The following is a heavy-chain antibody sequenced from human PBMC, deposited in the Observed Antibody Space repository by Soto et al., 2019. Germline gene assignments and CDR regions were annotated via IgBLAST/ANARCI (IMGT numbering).Heavy chain of an antibody. D-gene: IGHD6-19*01. CDR3: ARYGRAVAGTLARYGMDV. J-gene: IGHJ6*02. CDR2: ISYDGSNK. V-gene: IGHV3-30-3*01. Sequence: GGSLRLSCAASGFTFSSYAMHWVRQAPGKGLEWVAVISYDGSNKYYADSVKGRFTISRDNSKNTLYLQMNSLRAEDTAVYYCARYGRAVAGTLARYGMDVWGQGTTVTVSS. CDR1: GFTFSSYA.